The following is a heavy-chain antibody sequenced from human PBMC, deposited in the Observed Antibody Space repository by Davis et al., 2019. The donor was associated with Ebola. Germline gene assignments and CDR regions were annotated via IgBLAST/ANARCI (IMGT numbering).Heavy chain of an antibody. CDR2: ISGSGGST. V-gene: IGHV3-23*01. CDR3: AKGLLGSGYDSH. CDR1: GFTFSSYA. Sequence: GESLKISCEASGFTFSSYAMSWVRQAPGKGLEWVSAISGSGGSTYYADSVKGRFTISRDNSKNTLYLQMNSLRAEDTAVYYCAKGLLGSGYDSHWGQGTTVTVSS. J-gene: IGHJ6*02. D-gene: IGHD5-12*01.